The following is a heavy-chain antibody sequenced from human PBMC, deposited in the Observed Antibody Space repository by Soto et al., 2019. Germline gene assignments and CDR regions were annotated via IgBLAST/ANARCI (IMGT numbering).Heavy chain of an antibody. D-gene: IGHD2-2*01. Sequence: GGSLRLSCAASGFTFSSYAMHWVRQAPGKGLEWVAVISYDGSNKYYADSVKGRFTISRDNSKNTLYLQMNSLRAEDTAVYYCARDHYDIVVVPNPPSDYWGQGTLVTVSS. CDR3: ARDHYDIVVVPNPPSDY. V-gene: IGHV3-30-3*01. J-gene: IGHJ4*02. CDR2: ISYDGSNK. CDR1: GFTFSSYA.